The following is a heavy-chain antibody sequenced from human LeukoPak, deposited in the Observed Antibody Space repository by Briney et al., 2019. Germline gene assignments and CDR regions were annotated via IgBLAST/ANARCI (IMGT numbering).Heavy chain of an antibody. Sequence: ASVKVSCKAFGYTFTGNYIHWVRQAPGQGLEWMGWINPNGGATNYAQKFQGRVTTTRDTSISTAYMELSRLTSDDTAVYFCARVKAYGGAGDFDYWGQGTLVTVSS. J-gene: IGHJ4*02. D-gene: IGHD3-10*01. CDR2: INPNGGAT. CDR1: GYTFTGNY. CDR3: ARVKAYGGAGDFDY. V-gene: IGHV1-2*02.